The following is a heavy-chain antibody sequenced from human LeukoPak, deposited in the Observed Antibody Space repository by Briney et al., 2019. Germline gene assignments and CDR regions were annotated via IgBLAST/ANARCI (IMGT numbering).Heavy chain of an antibody. V-gene: IGHV4-34*01. CDR3: ARKPRTTGTTTHSYYYYYYMDV. D-gene: IGHD1-1*01. CDR1: GGSFSGYY. CDR2: IKHSGST. J-gene: IGHJ6*03. Sequence: PSETLSLPCAVYGGSFSGYYWSWIRQPPGKALEGIGEIKHSGSTNHNPPLKSRVTISVDTSKNQFSLKLSSVTAADTAVYYCARKPRTTGTTTHSYYYYYYMDVWGKGTTVTVSS.